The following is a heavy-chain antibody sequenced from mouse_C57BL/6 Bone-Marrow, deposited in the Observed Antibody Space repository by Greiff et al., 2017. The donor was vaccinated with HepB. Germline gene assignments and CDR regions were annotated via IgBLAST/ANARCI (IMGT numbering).Heavy chain of an antibody. Sequence: EVQVVESGGGLVQPGGSMKLSCAASGFTFSDAWMDWVRQSPEKGLEWVADIRNKANNHATYYAESVKGRFTISRDDSKSSVYLQMNSLRAEDTGIYYCTTGTAYAMDYWGQGTSVTVSS. V-gene: IGHV6-6*01. D-gene: IGHD1-2*01. CDR2: IRNKANNHAT. CDR3: TTGTAYAMDY. CDR1: GFTFSDAW. J-gene: IGHJ4*01.